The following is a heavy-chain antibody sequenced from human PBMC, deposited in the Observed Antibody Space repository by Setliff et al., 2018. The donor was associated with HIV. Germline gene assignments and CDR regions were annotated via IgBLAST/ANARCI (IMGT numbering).Heavy chain of an antibody. CDR3: ARSRPYNSALDY. Sequence: GGSLRLSCGASGFIFSDSWMDWVRQAPGKGLEWVATIKKDGREKYYVDSVKGRFTLSRDNSKTTVYLQVCSLRPDDTAVYYCARSRPYNSALDYWGQGTLVTVSS. V-gene: IGHV3-7*01. CDR1: GFIFSDSW. CDR2: IKKDGREK. J-gene: IGHJ4*02. D-gene: IGHD6-25*01.